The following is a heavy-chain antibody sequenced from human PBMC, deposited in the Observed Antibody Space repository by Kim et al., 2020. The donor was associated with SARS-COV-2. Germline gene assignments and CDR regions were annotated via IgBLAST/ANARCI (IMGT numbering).Heavy chain of an antibody. V-gene: IGHV3-23*01. Sequence: AHPTKARFPNPRDNSKNTLYLQMNSLRAEDTAVYYCAKGQSSSWIYYFDYWGQGTLVTVSS. CDR3: AKGQSSSWIYYFDY. J-gene: IGHJ4*02. D-gene: IGHD6-13*01.